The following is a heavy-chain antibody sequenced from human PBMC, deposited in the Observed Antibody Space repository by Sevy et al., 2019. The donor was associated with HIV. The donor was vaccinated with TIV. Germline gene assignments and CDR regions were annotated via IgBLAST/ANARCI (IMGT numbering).Heavy chain of an antibody. CDR1: GFTFINHA. D-gene: IGHD5-12*01. CDR3: ARDLNSGYANYYYDGMDV. J-gene: IGHJ6*02. V-gene: IGHV3-30*04. CDR2: ISYDGSNK. Sequence: GGSLRLSCAASGFTFINHAMHWVRQAPGKGLEWVTVISYDGSNKYYADSVKGRFTISRDTSKSTVYLQMDSLRAEDTAVYYCARDLNSGYANYYYDGMDVWGQGTTVTVSS.